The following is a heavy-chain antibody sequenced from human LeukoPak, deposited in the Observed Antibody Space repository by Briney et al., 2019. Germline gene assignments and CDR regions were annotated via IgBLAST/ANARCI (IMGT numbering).Heavy chain of an antibody. V-gene: IGHV3-20*04. D-gene: IGHD2-2*02. CDR3: ARGIGIVVVPAAIDY. Sequence: SGGSLRLSCAASGFTFDDYGMSWVRQAPGKGLEWVSGINWNGGSTGYADSVKGRFTISRDNAKNSLYLQMNSLRAEDTALYYCARGIGIVVVPAAIDYWGQGTLVTVSS. CDR2: INWNGGST. J-gene: IGHJ4*02. CDR1: GFTFDDYG.